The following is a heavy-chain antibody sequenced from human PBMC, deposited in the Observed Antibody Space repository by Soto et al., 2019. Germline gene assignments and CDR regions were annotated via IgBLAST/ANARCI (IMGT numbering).Heavy chain of an antibody. CDR1: GYTFTSYY. Sequence: ASVKVSCKASGYTFTSYYMHWVRQAPGQGLEWMGIINPSGGSTNYAQKFQGRVTMTRDTSTSTVYMELSSLRSEDTAVYYCASYIGYYYYGMDVWGQGTTVTVSS. V-gene: IGHV1-46*01. CDR3: ASYIGYYYYGMDV. J-gene: IGHJ6*02. CDR2: INPSGGST. D-gene: IGHD2-15*01.